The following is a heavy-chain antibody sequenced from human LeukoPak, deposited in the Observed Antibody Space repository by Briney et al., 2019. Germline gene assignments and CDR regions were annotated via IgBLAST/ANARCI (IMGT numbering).Heavy chain of an antibody. CDR3: ARENWAPYY. J-gene: IGHJ4*02. Sequence: GGSLRLSCAASGFTFSSYWMTWVRQAPGKGLEWVAKIKQDGSERNYVDSVKGRFTISRDNAKNSLYLQTSSLRAEDTAVYYCARENWAPYYWGQGTLVTVSS. CDR2: IKQDGSER. D-gene: IGHD7-27*01. V-gene: IGHV3-7*01. CDR1: GFTFSSYW.